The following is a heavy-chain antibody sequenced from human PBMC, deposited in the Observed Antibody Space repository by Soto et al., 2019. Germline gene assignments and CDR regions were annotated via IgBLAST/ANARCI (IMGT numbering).Heavy chain of an antibody. CDR1: RLTFSPYW. CDR3: ARDVSSEYASILDV. D-gene: IGHD3-3*01. CDR2: IKEDGSVK. J-gene: IGHJ4*02. Sequence: GGSLRLSCEGFRLTFSPYWMTWVRQAPGKGLEWVASIKEDGSVKNYADSVKGRFTVSRDNVKRAMFLQMTSVGVDDTAVYFCARDVSSEYASILDVWGRGARVTVS. V-gene: IGHV3-7*03.